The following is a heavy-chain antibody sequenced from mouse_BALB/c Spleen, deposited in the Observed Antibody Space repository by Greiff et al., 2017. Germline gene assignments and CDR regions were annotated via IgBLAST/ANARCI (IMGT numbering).Heavy chain of an antibody. CDR3: ARQYGYDVAWFAY. D-gene: IGHD2-2*01. Sequence: EVNVVESGGGLVQPGGSLKLSCAASGFTFSSYTMSWVRQTPEKRLEWVAYISNGGGSTYYPDTVKGRFTISRDNAKNTLYLQMSSLKSEDTAMYYCARQYGYDVAWFAYWGQGTLVTVSA. CDR2: ISNGGGST. V-gene: IGHV5-12-2*01. J-gene: IGHJ3*01. CDR1: GFTFSSYT.